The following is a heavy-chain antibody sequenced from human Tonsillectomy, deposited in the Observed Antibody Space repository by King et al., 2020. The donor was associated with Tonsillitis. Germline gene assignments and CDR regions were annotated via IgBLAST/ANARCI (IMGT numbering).Heavy chain of an antibody. V-gene: IGHV5-51*01. Sequence: VQLVESGAEVKKPGESLKISCKGSGYGFTTYWIGWGRQMPGKGLEWMGSIYPGDFDTKYNPSFQGQGTISADKSISTAYLQWNSLKASDTAMYYCARHLFGDGYNSGAAFWGQGTLVTVSS. J-gene: IGHJ4*02. CDR3: ARHLFGDGYNSGAAF. D-gene: IGHD5-24*01. CDR2: IYPGDFDT. CDR1: GYGFTTYW.